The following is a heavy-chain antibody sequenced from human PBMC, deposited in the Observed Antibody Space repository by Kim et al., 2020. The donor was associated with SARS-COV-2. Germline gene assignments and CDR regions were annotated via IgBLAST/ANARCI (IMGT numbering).Heavy chain of an antibody. CDR1: GGSISSGGYY. D-gene: IGHD2-2*01. Sequence: SETLSLTCTVSGGSISSGGYYWSWIRQHPGKGLEWIGYIYYSGSTYYNPSLKSRVTISVDTSKNQFSLKLSSVTAADTAVYYCARARVRVVVPAAHFDYWGPGTLVTVSS. V-gene: IGHV4-31*03. CDR3: ARARVRVVVPAAHFDY. CDR2: IYYSGST. J-gene: IGHJ4*02.